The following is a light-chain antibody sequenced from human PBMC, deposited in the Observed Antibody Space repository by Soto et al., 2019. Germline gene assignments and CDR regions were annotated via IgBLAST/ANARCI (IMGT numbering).Light chain of an antibody. CDR3: AAWDDILNAYV. V-gene: IGLV1-44*01. CDR1: ISNIGSNS. Sequence: QCVVTQPPSACGTPGQRFTISCSGSISNIGSNSVNWYQQLPGTAPTVLIYSDNQRPSLVPDRFSGSKYGTSASLAISGLQSEDEADYYCAAWDDILNAYVFGTGTKVTVL. CDR2: SDN. J-gene: IGLJ1*01.